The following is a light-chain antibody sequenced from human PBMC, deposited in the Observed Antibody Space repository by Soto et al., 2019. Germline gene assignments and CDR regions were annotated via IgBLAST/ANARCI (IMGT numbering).Light chain of an antibody. CDR1: SSDVGGYNY. CDR3: CSNAGSYEV. V-gene: IGLV2-11*01. J-gene: IGLJ2*01. Sequence: QSALTQPRSVSGSPGQSVTISCTGTSSDVGGYNYVSWYQQHPGKAPKGMIYDVSERPSGVPDRFSGSKSDNTASLTISGLQAEDEADYYCCSNAGSYEVFGGGTKLTVL. CDR2: DVS.